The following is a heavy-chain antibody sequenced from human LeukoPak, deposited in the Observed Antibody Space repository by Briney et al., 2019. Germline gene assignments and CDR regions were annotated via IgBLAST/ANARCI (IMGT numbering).Heavy chain of an antibody. CDR2: ISAYNGNT. V-gene: IGHV1-18*01. CDR3: AKNTNLNYDDYYYYGMDV. D-gene: IGHD5-12*01. CDR1: GYTFTSYG. J-gene: IGHJ6*02. Sequence: ASVKVSCKASGYTFTSYGISWVRQAPGQGLEWMGWISAYNGNTNYAQKLQGRVTMTTDTSTSTAYMELRSLRSDDTAVYYCAKNTNLNYDDYYYYGMDVWGQGTTVTVSS.